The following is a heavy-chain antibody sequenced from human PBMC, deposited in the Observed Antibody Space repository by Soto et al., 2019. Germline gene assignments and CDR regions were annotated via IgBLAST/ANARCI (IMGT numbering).Heavy chain of an antibody. CDR3: TTGGYDDTYYFDY. V-gene: IGHV3-73*02. CDR1: GFTFSGSA. D-gene: IGHD5-12*01. Sequence: EVQLVESGGGLVQPGGSLKLSCAASGFTFSGSAMHWVRQASGKGLEWVGRIRSKANSYATAYAASVKGRFTISRDDSKNTAYLQMHSLKTEDTAVYYCTTGGYDDTYYFDYWGQGTLVTVSS. CDR2: IRSKANSYAT. J-gene: IGHJ4*02.